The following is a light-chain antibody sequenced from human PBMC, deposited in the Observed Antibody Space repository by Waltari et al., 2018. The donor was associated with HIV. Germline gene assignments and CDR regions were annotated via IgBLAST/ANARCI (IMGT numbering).Light chain of an antibody. CDR3: SSYTSSSALDVV. J-gene: IGLJ2*01. V-gene: IGLV2-14*03. CDR2: DVS. CDR1: SSDGGGSDL. Sequence: QSALTQPAYVSGSHGQSITIACTGTSSDGGGSDLVSPYQQHPGKAPKLMIFDVSNRPSGVSNRFSGSKSGNTASLTISGLQAEDEADYYCSSYTSSSALDVVFGGGTKLTVL.